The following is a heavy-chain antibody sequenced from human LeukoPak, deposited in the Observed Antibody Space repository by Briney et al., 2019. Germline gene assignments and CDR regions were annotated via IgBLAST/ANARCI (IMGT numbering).Heavy chain of an antibody. D-gene: IGHD4-17*01. CDR3: AKLTTVTTLSALEY. V-gene: IGHV3-23*01. Sequence: GGSLRLSCAASGFTFSSYAMSWVRQAPGKGLEWVSAISGSGGSTYYADSVKGRFTTSRDNSKNTLYLQMNSLRAEDTAVYYCAKLTTVTTLSALEYWGQGTLVTVSS. CDR2: ISGSGGST. CDR1: GFTFSSYA. J-gene: IGHJ4*02.